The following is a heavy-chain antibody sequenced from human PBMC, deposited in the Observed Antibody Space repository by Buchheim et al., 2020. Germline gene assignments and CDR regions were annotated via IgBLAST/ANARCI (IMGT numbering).Heavy chain of an antibody. CDR1: GFTFNNYA. CDR3: AKGGYCSSSDCYRAYYYYNMDA. Sequence: EVQLLESGGGLVQPGGSLRLSCAASGFTFNNYAMNWVRQVPGKGLEWVSGIIGSGSRTYYADSVKGRLTSSRDNSKGTLYLQMDSLGAEDTAVYYCAKGGYCSSSDCYRAYYYYNMDAWGQGTT. V-gene: IGHV3-23*01. J-gene: IGHJ6*02. CDR2: IIGSGSRT. D-gene: IGHD2-2*01.